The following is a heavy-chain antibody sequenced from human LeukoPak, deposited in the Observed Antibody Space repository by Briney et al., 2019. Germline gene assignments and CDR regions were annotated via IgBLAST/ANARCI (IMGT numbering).Heavy chain of an antibody. CDR2: IYYSGST. J-gene: IGHJ5*02. CDR1: GSSISSYY. V-gene: IGHV4-59*01. D-gene: IGHD3-10*01. Sequence: KSSETLSLTCTVSGSSISSYYWSWIRQPPGKGLEWIGYIYYSGSTNYNPSLKSRVTISVDTSKNQFSLKLSSVTAADTAVYYCARAITMVRGVIDWFDPWGQGILVTVSS. CDR3: ARAITMVRGVIDWFDP.